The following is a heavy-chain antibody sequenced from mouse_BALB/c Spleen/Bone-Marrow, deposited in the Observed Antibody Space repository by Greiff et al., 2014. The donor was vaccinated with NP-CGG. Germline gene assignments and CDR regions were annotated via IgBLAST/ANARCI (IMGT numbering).Heavy chain of an antibody. Sequence: EVKVVESGGGLVKPGGSLKLSCAASGFAFSTYDMSWVRQTPEKRLEWVAYISGGGGNTYYPDTVKGRFTISRDNAKNTLSLQMSSLKSEDTAIFFCGRHSRGYDGFANWGQGTLVTVSA. CDR2: ISGGGGNT. V-gene: IGHV5-12-1*01. D-gene: IGHD2-2*01. J-gene: IGHJ3*01. CDR1: GFAFSTYD. CDR3: GRHSRGYDGFAN.